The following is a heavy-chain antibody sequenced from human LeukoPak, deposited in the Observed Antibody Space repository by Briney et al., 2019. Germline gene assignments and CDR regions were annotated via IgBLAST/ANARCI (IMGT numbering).Heavy chain of an antibody. J-gene: IGHJ4*02. D-gene: IGHD3-10*01. Sequence: GGSLRLSCAASGFTFSSYAMHWVRQAPGKGLEYVSAISSNGGSTYYANSVKGRFTISRDNSKNTLYLQMGSLRAEDMAVYYCARAIRGSAVDTGDRWGQGTLVTVSS. CDR3: ARAIRGSAVDTGDR. CDR1: GFTFSSYA. CDR2: ISSNGGST. V-gene: IGHV3-64*01.